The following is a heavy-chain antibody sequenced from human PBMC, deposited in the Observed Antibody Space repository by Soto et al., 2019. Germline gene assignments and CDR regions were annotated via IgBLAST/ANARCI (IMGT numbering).Heavy chain of an antibody. D-gene: IGHD1-7*01. CDR2: IYYSGST. CDR1: GCSISSYY. V-gene: IGHV4-59*08. J-gene: IGHJ3*02. CDR3: ARAITGTTKGAFDI. Sequence: PSEILSLTCTFSGCSISSYYWSWIRQPPGKGLEWIGYIYYSGSTNYNPSLKSRVTISVDTSKNQFSLKLSSVTAADTAVYYCARAITGTTKGAFDIWGQGTMVTVSS.